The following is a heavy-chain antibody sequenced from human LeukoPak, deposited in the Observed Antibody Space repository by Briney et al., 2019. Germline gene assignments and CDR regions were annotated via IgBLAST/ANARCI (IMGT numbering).Heavy chain of an antibody. CDR2: ISYDGSSK. CDR3: AKHRFESGGYHSTD. CDR1: GFTFSSYA. D-gene: IGHD3-22*01. Sequence: GGSLRLSCAASGFTFSSYAMHWVRQAPGKGLEWVAVISYDGSSKYYADSVKGRFTISRDNSKNTLYLQMNSLRDEDTAVYYCAKHRFESGGYHSTDWGQGTLVTVSS. J-gene: IGHJ4*02. V-gene: IGHV3-30-3*02.